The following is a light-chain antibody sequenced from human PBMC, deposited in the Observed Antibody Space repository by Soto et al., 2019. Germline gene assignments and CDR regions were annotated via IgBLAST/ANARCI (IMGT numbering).Light chain of an antibody. CDR2: ATS. J-gene: IGKJ3*01. Sequence: DIQMTQSPSSLSPSVGDRVTITCRSSQYINTYLNWYQMKRGDAPKLLIYATSSLQTGVPSRFSGTGSGADFTLTISSLQPEDFATYYCQQSYTMPFTFGPGTKVEIK. V-gene: IGKV1-39*01. CDR1: QYINTY. CDR3: QQSYTMPFT.